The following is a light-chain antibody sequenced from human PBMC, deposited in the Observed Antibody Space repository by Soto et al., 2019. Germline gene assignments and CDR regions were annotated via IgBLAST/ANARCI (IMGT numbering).Light chain of an antibody. CDR2: SNS. J-gene: IGLJ2*01. CDR1: SSNIGAGYD. Sequence: QSVLTQPPSVSGAPGLRVTISCTGSSSNIGAGYDVQWYQQLPGTAPKLLIYSNSIRPSGVPARFSGSKSGTSASLAITGLQAEDEADYYCQSYDSSLSKVFGGGTKLTVL. V-gene: IGLV1-40*01. CDR3: QSYDSSLSKV.